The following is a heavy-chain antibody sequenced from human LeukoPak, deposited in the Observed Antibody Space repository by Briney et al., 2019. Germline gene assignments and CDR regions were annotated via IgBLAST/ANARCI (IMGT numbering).Heavy chain of an antibody. V-gene: IGHV4-4*09. Sequence: SETLSLTCTVSGGSISSYYWSWIRQPPGKRLEWIGYIYTSGSTNYNPSLKSRVTISVGTSKNQFSLKLSSVTAADTAVYYCARKYCSSTRCYDYFDYWGQGTLVTVSS. CDR2: IYTSGST. J-gene: IGHJ4*02. D-gene: IGHD2-2*01. CDR3: ARKYCSSTRCYDYFDY. CDR1: GGSISSYY.